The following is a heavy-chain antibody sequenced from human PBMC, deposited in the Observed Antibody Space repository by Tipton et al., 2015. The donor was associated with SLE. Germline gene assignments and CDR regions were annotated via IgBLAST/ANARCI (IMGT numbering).Heavy chain of an antibody. D-gene: IGHD2-15*01. CDR2: IYSGGST. Sequence: SLRLSCAASGFTVSSNYISWVRQAPGKGLEWVSVIYSGGSTYYADSVKGRFTISRDNSKNTLYLQMNSLRAEDTAVYYCARDRFWCGGSCYSTDYYGMDVWSPGSTVAVS. V-gene: IGHV3-66*02. CDR3: ARDRFWCGGSCYSTDYYGMDV. CDR1: GFTVSSNY. J-gene: IGHJ6*02.